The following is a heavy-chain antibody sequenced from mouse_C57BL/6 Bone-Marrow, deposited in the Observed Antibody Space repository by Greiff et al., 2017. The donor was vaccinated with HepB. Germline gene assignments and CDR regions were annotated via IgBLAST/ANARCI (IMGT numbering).Heavy chain of an antibody. J-gene: IGHJ3*01. V-gene: IGHV1-82*01. D-gene: IGHD1-1*01. CDR3: ARNYYGSSRWFAY. CDR2: IYPGDGDT. Sequence: VQVVESGPELVKPGASVKISCKASGYAFSSSWMNWVKQRPGKGLEWIGRIYPGDGDTNYNGKFKGKATLTADKSSSTAYMQLSSLTSEDSAVYFCARNYYGSSRWFAYWGQGTLVTVSA. CDR1: GYAFSSSW.